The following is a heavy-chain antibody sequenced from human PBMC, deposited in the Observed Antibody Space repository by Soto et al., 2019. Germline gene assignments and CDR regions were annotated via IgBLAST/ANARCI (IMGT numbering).Heavy chain of an antibody. CDR1: GGSISSSSYY. D-gene: IGHD5-18*01. J-gene: IGHJ4*02. CDR3: ARHEWSYGSLDYFDY. Sequence: SETLSLTCPVSGGSISSSSYYWGWIRQPPGKGLEWIGSIYYSGSTYYNPSLKSRVTISVDTSKNQFSLKLSSVTAADTAVYYCARHEWSYGSLDYFDYWGQGTLVTVSS. CDR2: IYYSGST. V-gene: IGHV4-39*01.